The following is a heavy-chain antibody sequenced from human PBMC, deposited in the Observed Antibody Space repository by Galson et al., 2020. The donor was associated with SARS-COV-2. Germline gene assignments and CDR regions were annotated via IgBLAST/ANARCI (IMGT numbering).Heavy chain of an antibody. Sequence: GGSLRLSCAGSGFTFDNFGMHWVRQAPGKGLEWVAAIWYDGSNKYYGDSVKGRFTISRDNSKNTLDLQMNSLRARDTAVYYCVRQLSAWGSYRYNSFGYWGQGTLVTVSS. CDR3: VRQLSAWGSYRYNSFGY. V-gene: IGHV3-33*03. CDR2: IWYDGSNK. J-gene: IGHJ4*02. D-gene: IGHD3-16*02. CDR1: GFTFDNFG.